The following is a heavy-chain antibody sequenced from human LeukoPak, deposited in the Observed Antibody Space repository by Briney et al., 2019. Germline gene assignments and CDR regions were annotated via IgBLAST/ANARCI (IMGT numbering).Heavy chain of an antibody. CDR1: GFTFSSYS. J-gene: IGHJ4*02. CDR3: ARSPRSMVRGVITHDY. V-gene: IGHV3-21*01. Sequence: GGSLRLSCAASGFTFSSYSMNWVRQAPGKGLEWVSSISSSSSYIYYADSVKGRFTISRDNAKNSLYLQMNSLRTEDTAVYYCARSPRSMVRGVITHDYWGQGTLVTVSS. CDR2: ISSSSSYI. D-gene: IGHD3-10*01.